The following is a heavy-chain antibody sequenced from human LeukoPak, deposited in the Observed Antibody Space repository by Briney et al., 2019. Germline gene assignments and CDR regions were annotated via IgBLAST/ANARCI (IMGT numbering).Heavy chain of an antibody. CDR3: ARDGGTDCSSTSCYVGYFDY. CDR2: INPNSGGT. CDR1: GYTFTGYY. J-gene: IGHJ4*02. D-gene: IGHD2-2*01. V-gene: IGHV1-2*02. Sequence: VASVKVSCKASGYTFTGYYIHWVRQAPGQGLEWMGWINPNSGGTNYAQKFQGRVTMTRGTSISTAYMELSRLRSDDTAVYYCARDGGTDCSSTSCYVGYFDYWGQGTLVTVSS.